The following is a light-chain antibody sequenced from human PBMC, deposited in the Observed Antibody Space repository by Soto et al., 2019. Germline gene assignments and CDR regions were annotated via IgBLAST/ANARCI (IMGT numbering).Light chain of an antibody. J-gene: IGKJ1*01. CDR3: QQYGSSLWT. CDR2: DAS. Sequence: EIVLTQSPATLSLSPGERATLSCRASQSVTNYLAWYQQKPGQAPRLLIYDASNRATGIPDRFSGSGSGTDFTLTISRLEPEDFAVYYCQQYGSSLWTFGQGTKVDIK. CDR1: QSVTNY. V-gene: IGKV3-20*01.